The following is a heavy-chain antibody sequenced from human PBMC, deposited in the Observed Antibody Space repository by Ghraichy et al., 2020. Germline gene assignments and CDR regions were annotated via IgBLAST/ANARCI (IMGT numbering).Heavy chain of an antibody. J-gene: IGHJ2*01. D-gene: IGHD2-8*01. CDR1: GGSISSYY. V-gene: IGHV4-59*01. Sequence: SETLSLTCTVSGGSISSYYWSWIRQPPGKGLEWIGYIYYSGSTNYNPSLKSRVTISVDTSKNQFSLKLSSVTAADTAVYYCARVPIPDIVLMVSSWWYFDLWGRGTLVTVSS. CDR3: ARVPIPDIVLMVSSWWYFDL. CDR2: IYYSGST.